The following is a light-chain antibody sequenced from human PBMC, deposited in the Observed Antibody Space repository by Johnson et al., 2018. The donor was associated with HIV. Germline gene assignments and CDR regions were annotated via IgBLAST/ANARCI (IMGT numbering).Light chain of an antibody. CDR2: ENN. V-gene: IGLV1-51*02. J-gene: IGLJ1*01. CDR1: SSNIGNNY. Sequence: QSVLTQPPSVSAAPGRKVTISCSGSSSNIGNNYVSWYQQLPGTAPKLLIYENNKRPSGIPDRFSGSKSGTSATLGITGLQTGDEADFYCGTWDSSLNVFVFGTGTKVTVL. CDR3: GTWDSSLNVFV.